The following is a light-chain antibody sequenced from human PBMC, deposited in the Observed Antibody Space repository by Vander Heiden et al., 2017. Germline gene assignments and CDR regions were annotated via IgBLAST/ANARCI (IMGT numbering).Light chain of an antibody. CDR3: QQRSNWPRT. CDR1: QGVSSS. Sequence: EVVLTQSPATLSLSPGERATLSCRASQGVSSSLAWYQQKPGQAPRLLIYDASKSATGIPTRFSGSGSATDFTLTISSLEPEDFAVYYCQQRSNWPRTFGQGTKVEIK. CDR2: DAS. V-gene: IGKV3-11*01. J-gene: IGKJ1*01.